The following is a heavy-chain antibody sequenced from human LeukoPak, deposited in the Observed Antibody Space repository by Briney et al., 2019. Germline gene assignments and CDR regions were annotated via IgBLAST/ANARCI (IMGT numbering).Heavy chain of an antibody. CDR3: ARGQTSYYHYYGLDA. V-gene: IGHV1-8*01. J-gene: IGHJ6*02. Sequence: ASVKVSCKASGYTFTSYDINWVRQAPGQGLEWMGWMSPNSGNTGYAQKFQGRVTMTRDTSITTAYMELSSLRSEDTAVYYCARGQTSYYHYYGLDAWGQGTTVTASS. CDR1: GYTFTSYD. CDR2: MSPNSGNT.